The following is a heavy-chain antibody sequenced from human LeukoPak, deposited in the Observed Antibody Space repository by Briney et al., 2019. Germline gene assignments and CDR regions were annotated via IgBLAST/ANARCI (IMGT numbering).Heavy chain of an antibody. Sequence: SETLSLTCAVYGGSFSGYYWSWIRQPPGKGLEWIGEINHSGSTNYNPSLKSRVTMSVDTSKKQFSLGLTSVTAADTAIYYCARRSDRNNSPLRLWSQGPLVTVSS. CDR1: GGSFSGYY. CDR2: INHSGST. D-gene: IGHD2/OR15-2a*01. J-gene: IGHJ4*02. CDR3: ARRSDRNNSPLRL. V-gene: IGHV4-34*01.